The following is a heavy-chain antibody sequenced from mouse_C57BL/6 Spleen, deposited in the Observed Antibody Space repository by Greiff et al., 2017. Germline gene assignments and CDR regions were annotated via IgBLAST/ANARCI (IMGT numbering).Heavy chain of an antibody. V-gene: IGHV1-69*01. D-gene: IGHD3-2*02. CDR1: GYTFTSYW. CDR2: IDPSDSYT. CDR3: ARRLRLLYFDY. J-gene: IGHJ2*01. Sequence: QVQLQQPGAELVMPGASVKLSCKASGYTFTSYWMHWVKQRPGQGLEWIGEIDPSDSYTNYNQKFKGKSTLTVDKSSSTAYVQLSSLTSEDSAVYYCARRLRLLYFDYRAKAPLSQSRQ.